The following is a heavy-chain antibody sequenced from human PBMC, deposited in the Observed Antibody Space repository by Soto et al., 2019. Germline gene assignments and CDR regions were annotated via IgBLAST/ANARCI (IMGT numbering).Heavy chain of an antibody. Sequence: EVQLLESGAGLVQPGGSLRLSCAASGFTFSSYAMSWVRQAPGKGLEWVSAITGSGGSTYYADSVKGRFTISRDNSKSTLNLQMNTLRTEDTAVYYCAKDLTVEDTAMVTWGQGTLVTVSS. D-gene: IGHD5-18*01. CDR1: GFTFSSYA. CDR3: AKDLTVEDTAMVT. V-gene: IGHV3-23*01. J-gene: IGHJ5*02. CDR2: ITGSGGST.